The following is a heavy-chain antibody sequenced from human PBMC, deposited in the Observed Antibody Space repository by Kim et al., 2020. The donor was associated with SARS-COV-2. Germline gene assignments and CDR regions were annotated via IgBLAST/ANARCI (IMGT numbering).Heavy chain of an antibody. V-gene: IGHV7-4-1*02. D-gene: IGHD2-2*01. CDR2: INTDNRNP. CDR1: GYTFTKHA. Sequence: ASVKVSCKASGYTFTKHAMNWVRLAPGQGLEWMGWINTDNRNPTYAQGFRGRYVFSLDSSVSTAYLQISSLKAEDTAVYYCARGDCSSTSCYSMDVWGHGTTVTVSS. CDR3: ARGDCSSTSCYSMDV. J-gene: IGHJ6*02.